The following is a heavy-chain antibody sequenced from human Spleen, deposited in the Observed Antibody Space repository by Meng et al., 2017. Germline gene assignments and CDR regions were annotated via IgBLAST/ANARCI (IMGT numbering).Heavy chain of an antibody. Sequence: QVQLQQWGPGLLKPSETLSLTCAVNGGSFSNYYWSWIRQPPGKGLEWIGEIPHNGSTNYNPSLKSRVTISVDTSKIQFSLKLSSVTAADTAVYYCASLSTSWSGADYWGQGTLVTVSS. CDR1: GGSFSNYY. CDR2: IPHNGST. V-gene: IGHV4-34*01. D-gene: IGHD6-13*01. CDR3: ASLSTSWSGADY. J-gene: IGHJ4*02.